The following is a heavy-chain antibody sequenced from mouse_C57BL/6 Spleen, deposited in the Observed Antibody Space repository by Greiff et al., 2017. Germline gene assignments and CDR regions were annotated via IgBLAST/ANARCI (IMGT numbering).Heavy chain of an antibody. CDR2: IWSGGST. J-gene: IGHJ4*01. D-gene: IGHD1-1*01. V-gene: IGHV2-2*01. Sequence: VKLQEPGPGLVKPSQSLSLTCTVSGFSFTSYGVHWVRQSPGKGLEWLGVIWSGGSTDYNAAFIYRLSISKDNSKMQVFFKKNSLQADDTDIYYCARRGITTVVDAMDYWGQGTSVTVSS. CDR3: ARRGITTVVDAMDY. CDR1: GFSFTSYG.